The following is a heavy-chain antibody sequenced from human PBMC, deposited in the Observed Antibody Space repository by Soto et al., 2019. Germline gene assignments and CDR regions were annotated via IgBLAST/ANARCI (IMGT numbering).Heavy chain of an antibody. CDR2: IYHGGTT. Sequence: VSLTCTVSVYSISSGSYWAWIRQPPGKGTEWIASIYHGGTTFYNPSLKSRINISVDTSNNQFSLKLTSVTAADTAVYYCARVHVMVGAGSTFDYWGNGTRATVS. D-gene: IGHD3-10*01. V-gene: IGHV4-38-2*02. CDR3: ARVHVMVGAGSTFDY. J-gene: IGHJ4*01. CDR1: VYSISSGSY.